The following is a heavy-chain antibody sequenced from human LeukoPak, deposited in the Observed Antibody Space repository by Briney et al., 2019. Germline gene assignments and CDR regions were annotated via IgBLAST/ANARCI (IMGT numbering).Heavy chain of an antibody. CDR3: AGIVWGSYRYFY. V-gene: IGHV4-30-4*08. D-gene: IGHD3-16*02. CDR1: GDSIRSNNYY. Sequence: SETLSLTCTVSGDSIRSNNYYWGWIRQPPGTGLEWIGYIYYSGSTYYNPSLKSRVTISVDTSKNQFSLKLSSVTAADTAVYYCAGIVWGSYRYFYWGQGTLVAVSS. J-gene: IGHJ4*02. CDR2: IYYSGST.